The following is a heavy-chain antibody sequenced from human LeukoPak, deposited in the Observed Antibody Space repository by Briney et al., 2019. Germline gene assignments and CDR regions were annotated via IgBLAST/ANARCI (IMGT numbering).Heavy chain of an antibody. V-gene: IGHV3-23*01. J-gene: IGHJ4*02. CDR1: GFTFTSYS. CDR3: AKGEKGPFAY. CDR2: TSGSGGST. Sequence: GGSLRLSCAASGFTFTSYSMSWVRQAPGKGLEWVSGTSGSGGSTYYADSVKGRFTISRDNSKNTLYLQMNSLRAEDTAVYYCAKGEKGPFAYWGQGTLVTVSS.